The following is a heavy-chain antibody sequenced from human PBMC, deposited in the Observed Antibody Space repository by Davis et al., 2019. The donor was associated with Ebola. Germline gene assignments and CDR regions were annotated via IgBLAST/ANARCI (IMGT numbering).Heavy chain of an antibody. D-gene: IGHD1-14*01. V-gene: IGHV1-58*02. Sequence: SVKVSCKASGFTFTNSAMQWVRQARGQRPEWIGSIVVGNVNTNYAQKFQGRVTITRDMSTSTSYLDLTNLKSEDTAVYYCAASAGTVGKFDYWGRGTLVTVSS. CDR2: IVVGNVNT. CDR1: GFTFTNSA. CDR3: AASAGTVGKFDY. J-gene: IGHJ4*01.